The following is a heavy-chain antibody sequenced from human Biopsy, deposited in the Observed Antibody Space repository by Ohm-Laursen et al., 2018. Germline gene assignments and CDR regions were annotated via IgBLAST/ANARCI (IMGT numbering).Heavy chain of an antibody. CDR3: ARNRVDVVKVTTIGWNFDL. V-gene: IGHV4-59*08. Sequence: SETLSLTCTVSGDTISTYYWNWIRQTPGKGLEWIGYIHYTGHIRINPSLNSRATISVDTSKDQFSLKLSSLTAEDTAIYYCARNRVDVVKVTTIGWNFDLWGRGTLVTVS. J-gene: IGHJ2*01. CDR1: GDTISTYY. D-gene: IGHD5-12*01. CDR2: IHYTGHI.